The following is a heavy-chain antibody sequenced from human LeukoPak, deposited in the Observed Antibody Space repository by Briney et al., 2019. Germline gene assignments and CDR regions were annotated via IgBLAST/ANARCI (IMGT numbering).Heavy chain of an antibody. D-gene: IGHD4-23*01. J-gene: IGHJ4*02. CDR3: AGDDYGGNPEGY. CDR1: GFTFSSDG. CDR2: IRYDGSNK. Sequence: GGSLRLSCVACGFTFSSDGMHWVRQAPGKGLEWVAFIRYDGSNKYYADSVKGRFTISRDNSKNTLYLQMNSLRAEDTAVYYCAGDDYGGNPEGYWGQGTLVTVSS. V-gene: IGHV3-30*02.